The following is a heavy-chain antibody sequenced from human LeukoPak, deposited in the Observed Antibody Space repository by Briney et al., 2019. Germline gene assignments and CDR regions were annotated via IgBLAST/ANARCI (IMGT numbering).Heavy chain of an antibody. V-gene: IGHV3-48*01. CDR2: ISSSSSSTI. D-gene: IGHD3-10*01. CDR3: ADSGGYYGSGSF. CDR1: GFTFSSYS. J-gene: IGHJ4*02. Sequence: GGSLRPSCAASGFTFSSYSMNWVRQAPGKGLEWVSYISSSSSSTIYYADSVKGRFTISRDDAKNSLYLQMNSLRAEDTAVYYCADSGGYYGSGSFWGQGTLVTVSS.